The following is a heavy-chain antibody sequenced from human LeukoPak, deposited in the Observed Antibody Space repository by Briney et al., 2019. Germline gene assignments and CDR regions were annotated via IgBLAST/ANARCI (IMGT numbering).Heavy chain of an antibody. CDR2: ISGGGGST. V-gene: IGHV3-23*01. Sequence: GGSLRLSCAASEFTFRSSAISWVRAAPGKGVECVSAISGGGGSTYSADSVKGRFTISRDNAKNSLYLQMNSLRAEDTALYYCARDPPRWLRVSPMDDWGKGTTVTVSS. CDR3: ARDPPRWLRVSPMDD. J-gene: IGHJ6*03. CDR1: EFTFRSSA. D-gene: IGHD5-12*01.